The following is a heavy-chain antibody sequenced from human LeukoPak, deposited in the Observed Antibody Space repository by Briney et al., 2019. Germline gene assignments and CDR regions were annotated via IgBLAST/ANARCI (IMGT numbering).Heavy chain of an antibody. J-gene: IGHJ5*02. Sequence: GASVKVSCKASEYTFTGYYMHWVRQAPGQGLEWMGWINPNSGGTNYAQKFQGRVTMTRDTSISTAYMELSRLRSDDTAVYYCASPSCDSTSCYGWFDPWGQGTLVTVSS. CDR1: EYTFTGYY. CDR2: INPNSGGT. CDR3: ASPSCDSTSCYGWFDP. D-gene: IGHD2-2*01. V-gene: IGHV1-2*02.